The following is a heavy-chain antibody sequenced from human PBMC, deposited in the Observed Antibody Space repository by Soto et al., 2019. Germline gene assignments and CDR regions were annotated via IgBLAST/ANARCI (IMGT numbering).Heavy chain of an antibody. CDR3: AASYGSGYRAFDY. Sequence: QVQLVQSGAEVRKPGSSVKVSCKASGDTFSFYTINWVRQAPGLGLEWMGRVNPIVSMSNYAQKFQGRVTITADKSTNTAYMQLSSLRSEDTAIYYCAASYGSGYRAFDYWGQEPWSPSPQ. V-gene: IGHV1-69*02. CDR2: VNPIVSMS. J-gene: IGHJ4*01. CDR1: GDTFSFYT. D-gene: IGHD3-10*01.